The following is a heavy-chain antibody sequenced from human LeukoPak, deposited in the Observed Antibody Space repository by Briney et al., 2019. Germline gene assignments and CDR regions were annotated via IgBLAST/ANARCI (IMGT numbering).Heavy chain of an antibody. Sequence: PGGSLRLSCAASGFTFSGSAMHWVRQASGKGLEWVAFIPHDRNKRNYADSVKGRFTVSRDNSKNTVYLQMHSLTGEDTAMYYCAKDRGRDITGSEDFDYWGQGTLVIVSS. CDR3: AKDRGRDITGSEDFDY. CDR2: IPHDRNKR. CDR1: GFTFSGSA. J-gene: IGHJ4*02. D-gene: IGHD1-1*01. V-gene: IGHV3-30*02.